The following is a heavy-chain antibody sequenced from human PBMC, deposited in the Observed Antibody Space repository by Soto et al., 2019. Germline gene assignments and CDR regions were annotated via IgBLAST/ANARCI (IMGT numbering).Heavy chain of an antibody. CDR1: GYAFTTYG. Sequence: QVHLVQSGAEVKKPGASVKVSCKGSGYAFTTYGITWVRQAPGQGLEWMGWISAHNGNTNYAQKLQGRVLVTRDTSTSAAYMELRSLRSDDTAVYYCARGRYGDYWGQGALVTVSS. D-gene: IGHD1-1*01. J-gene: IGHJ4*02. CDR2: ISAHNGNT. CDR3: ARGRYGDY. V-gene: IGHV1-18*01.